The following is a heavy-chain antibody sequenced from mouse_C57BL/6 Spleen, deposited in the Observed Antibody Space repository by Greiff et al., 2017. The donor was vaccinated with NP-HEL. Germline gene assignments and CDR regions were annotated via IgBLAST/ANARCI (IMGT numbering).Heavy chain of an antibody. CDR3: ARRGITTRAMDY. D-gene: IGHD1-1*01. J-gene: IGHJ4*01. V-gene: IGHV5-4*01. CDR1: GFTFSSYA. Sequence: EVQRVESGGGLVKPGGSLKLSCAASGFTFSSYAMSWVRQTPEKRLEWVATISDGGSYTYYPDNVKGRFTISRDTAKNNLYLQMSRRKSEDTAMYYCARRGITTRAMDYWGQGTSVTVSS. CDR2: ISDGGSYT.